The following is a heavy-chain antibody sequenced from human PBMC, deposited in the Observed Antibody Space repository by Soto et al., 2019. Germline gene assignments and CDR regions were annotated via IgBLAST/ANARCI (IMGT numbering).Heavy chain of an antibody. Sequence: EVPLVESGGGLVQPGGSLRLSCVASGFTFSNYWMYWVRQAPGEGLVWVSRINNDGSVSSYADSVKGRLTISRDNVKNTLHLQMDSLRAEDTAVYYCARGDCVGGTCYSLAGSFYYYMDVWGKGTTVTVFS. J-gene: IGHJ6*03. D-gene: IGHD2-15*01. V-gene: IGHV3-74*01. CDR1: GFTFSNYW. CDR3: ARGDCVGGTCYSLAGSFYYYMDV. CDR2: INNDGSVS.